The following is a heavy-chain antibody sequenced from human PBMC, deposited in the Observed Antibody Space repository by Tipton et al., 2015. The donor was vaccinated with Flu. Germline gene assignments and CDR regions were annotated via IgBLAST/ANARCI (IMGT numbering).Heavy chain of an antibody. CDR3: ARDYGDFNWFDS. V-gene: IGHV4-61*02. CDR1: GDSIGNAYY. CDR2: IYTSEST. J-gene: IGHJ5*01. D-gene: IGHD4-17*01. Sequence: TLSLTCSVSGDSIGNAYYWGWIRQPAGKALEWIGRIYTSESTNYNPSLKSRVTVSVDTSKNQFSLKLSSVTAADTAVYYCARDYGDFNWFDSWGQGTLVTVSS.